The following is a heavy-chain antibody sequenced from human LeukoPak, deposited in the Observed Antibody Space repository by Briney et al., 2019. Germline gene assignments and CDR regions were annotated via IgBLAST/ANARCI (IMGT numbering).Heavy chain of an antibody. CDR3: ARQYYDSSGYYYVVGGFDY. J-gene: IGHJ4*02. V-gene: IGHV4-39*01. D-gene: IGHD3-22*01. Sequence: SETLSLTCTGSGGSISSSSYYWGWIRQPPGKGLEWIGSIYYSGSTYYNPSLKSRVTISVDTSKNQFSLKLSSVTAADTAVYYCARQYYDSSGYYYVVGGFDYWGQGTLVTVSS. CDR1: GGSISSSSYY. CDR2: IYYSGST.